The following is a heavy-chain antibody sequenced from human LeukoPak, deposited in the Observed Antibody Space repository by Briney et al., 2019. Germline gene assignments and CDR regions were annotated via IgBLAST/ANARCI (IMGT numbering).Heavy chain of an antibody. Sequence: NPSETLSLTCTVSGYSISSGYYWGWIRQPPGKGLEWIGSVYHSGSTYYNPSLKSRVTISVDASKNQFSLKLTSVTAADTAVYYCAKVRRSYYYYMDVWGKGTTVTVSS. CDR1: GYSISSGYY. V-gene: IGHV4-38-2*02. CDR3: AKVRRSYYYYMDV. J-gene: IGHJ6*03. CDR2: VYHSGST.